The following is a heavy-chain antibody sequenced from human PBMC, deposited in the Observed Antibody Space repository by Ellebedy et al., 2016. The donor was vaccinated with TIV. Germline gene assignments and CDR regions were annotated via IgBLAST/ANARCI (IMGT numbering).Heavy chain of an antibody. J-gene: IGHJ6*02. CDR3: ARDDYDILTGTSGGMDV. CDR1: GGSISSYF. Sequence: PSETLSLTCTVSGGSISSYFWFWIRQPPGKGLEWIGYIYYSGSTNYNPSLKSRVTMSVDTSKNQFSLKLSSVTAADTAVYYCARDDYDILTGTSGGMDVWGQGTTVTVSS. V-gene: IGHV4-59*01. CDR2: IYYSGST. D-gene: IGHD3-9*01.